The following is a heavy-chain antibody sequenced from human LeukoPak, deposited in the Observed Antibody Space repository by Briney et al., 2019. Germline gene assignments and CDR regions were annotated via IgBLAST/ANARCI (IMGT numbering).Heavy chain of an antibody. V-gene: IGHV1-2*06. CDR1: GYTFTGYY. Sequence: ASVKVSCKASGYTFTGYYMRWVRQAPGQGLEWMGRLNPNSGGTNYAQKFQGRVTMTRDTSISTAYMELSRLRSDDTAVYYCARRFIAAAGKYYFDYWGQGTLVTVSS. CDR2: LNPNSGGT. CDR3: ARRFIAAAGKYYFDY. J-gene: IGHJ4*02. D-gene: IGHD6-13*01.